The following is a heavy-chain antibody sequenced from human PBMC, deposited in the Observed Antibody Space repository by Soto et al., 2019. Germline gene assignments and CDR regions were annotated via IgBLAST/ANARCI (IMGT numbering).Heavy chain of an antibody. CDR3: AKDLGAGVGATPWFDP. Sequence: EVQLLESGGGLAQPGGSLRLSCAASGFSFSSYAMNWVRQAPGKGLECVSAISGRGGTTYYSDSVKGRFTISRDNPKNTLYLQMNSLRAEDAAVYYCAKDLGAGVGATPWFDPWGQGTLVTVSS. D-gene: IGHD1-26*01. V-gene: IGHV3-23*01. CDR2: ISGRGGTT. CDR1: GFSFSSYA. J-gene: IGHJ5*02.